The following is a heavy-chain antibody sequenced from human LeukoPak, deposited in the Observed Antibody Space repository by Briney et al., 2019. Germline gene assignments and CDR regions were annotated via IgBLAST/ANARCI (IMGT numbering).Heavy chain of an antibody. Sequence: GGSLRLSCAASGFTFSGHRMHWVRQAPGKGLVWVSCIESDGSVTKYADSVKGRFTISRDNAKNSLYLQMSNLRAEDTAVYFCARGGGLDVWGQGATVTVSS. D-gene: IGHD3-16*01. V-gene: IGHV3-74*03. CDR2: IESDGSVT. CDR1: GFTFSGHR. J-gene: IGHJ6*02. CDR3: ARGGGLDV.